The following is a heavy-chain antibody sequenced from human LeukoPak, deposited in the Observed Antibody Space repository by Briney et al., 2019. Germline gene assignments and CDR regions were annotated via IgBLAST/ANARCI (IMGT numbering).Heavy chain of an antibody. CDR1: GYTFTNYW. Sequence: GESLKISCKASGYTFTNYWIGWVRQMPGKGLEWMGIIYPGDSDTRYSPSFQGQVTISADKSISTAYLQWSSLKASDTAMYYCARWDYGGPRGDAFDIWGQGTMVTVSS. V-gene: IGHV5-51*01. CDR3: ARWDYGGPRGDAFDI. D-gene: IGHD4-23*01. J-gene: IGHJ3*02. CDR2: IYPGDSDT.